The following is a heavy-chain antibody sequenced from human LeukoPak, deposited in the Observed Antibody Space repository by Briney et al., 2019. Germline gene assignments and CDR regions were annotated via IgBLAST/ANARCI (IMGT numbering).Heavy chain of an antibody. Sequence: PSETLSLTCTVSGGSISTSSYYWGWVRQPPGKGLEWIGSIYYSGSTYYNPSLKSRVTISVDTSKNQFSLKLSSVTAADTAVYYCASSAGEWLQLGGGYYFDYWGQGTLVTVSS. CDR2: IYYSGST. V-gene: IGHV4-39*01. D-gene: IGHD5-24*01. CDR3: ASSAGEWLQLGGGYYFDY. CDR1: GGSISTSSYY. J-gene: IGHJ4*02.